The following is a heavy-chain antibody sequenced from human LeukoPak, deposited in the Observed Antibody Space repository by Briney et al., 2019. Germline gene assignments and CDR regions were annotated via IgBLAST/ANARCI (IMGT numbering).Heavy chain of an antibody. D-gene: IGHD2-21*01. J-gene: IGHJ5*02. CDR1: GYSFTSHY. Sequence: ASLKVSCKASGYSFTSHYMHWVRQAPGQGLEWMGLINPSGSATRYAQSFQGRVTMTRDLSTSTDYMELSGLRSDDTAVYFCARDIPEGDYAWWFDPWGQGTLVTVAS. CDR3: ARDIPEGDYAWWFDP. V-gene: IGHV1-46*01. CDR2: INPSGSAT.